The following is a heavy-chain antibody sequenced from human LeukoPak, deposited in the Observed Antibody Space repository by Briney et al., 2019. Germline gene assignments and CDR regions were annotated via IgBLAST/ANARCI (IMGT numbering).Heavy chain of an antibody. CDR2: ISTGSGTI. Sequence: TGGSLRLSCAASGFTFSSYGMNWVRQSPGRGLEWISYISTGSGTIYYADSVKGRFTTSRDNAKNSLSLQMNSLRAEDTAVYYCARAMRYYDSSIDYWGQGTLVTVSS. CDR3: ARAMRYYDSSIDY. J-gene: IGHJ4*02. CDR1: GFTFSSYG. D-gene: IGHD3-22*01. V-gene: IGHV3-48*04.